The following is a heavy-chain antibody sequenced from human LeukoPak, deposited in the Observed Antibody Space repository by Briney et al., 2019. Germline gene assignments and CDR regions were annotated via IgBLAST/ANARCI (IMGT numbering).Heavy chain of an antibody. Sequence: SETLSLTCTVSGGSISSYYWSWIRQPPGKGLEWIGYIYYSGSTNYNPSLKSRVTISVDTSKNQFSLKLSSVTAADTAVYYCASLHYYDSSGYGDDAFDIWGQGTMVTVSS. V-gene: IGHV4-59*08. J-gene: IGHJ3*02. D-gene: IGHD3-22*01. CDR3: ASLHYYDSSGYGDDAFDI. CDR2: IYYSGST. CDR1: GGSISSYY.